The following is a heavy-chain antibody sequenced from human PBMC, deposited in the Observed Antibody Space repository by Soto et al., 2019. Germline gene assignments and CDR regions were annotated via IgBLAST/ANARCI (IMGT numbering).Heavy chain of an antibody. D-gene: IGHD6-19*01. J-gene: IGHJ4*02. CDR1: GASITTYY. Sequence: PSETLSLTCDVSGASITTYYSSWIRQAPGKGLEWIGNVYHTGSTDYNSSLRSRVTISVDTSKNQFSLNMSSVTAADTAVYYCARRLFGSGWTLDSWGQGALVTVSS. CDR2: VYHTGST. V-gene: IGHV4-59*13. CDR3: ARRLFGSGWTLDS.